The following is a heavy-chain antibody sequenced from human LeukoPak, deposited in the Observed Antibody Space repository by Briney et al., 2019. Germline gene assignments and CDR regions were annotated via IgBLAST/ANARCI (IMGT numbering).Heavy chain of an antibody. D-gene: IGHD1-26*01. CDR3: ARRKASGSYYLDY. Sequence: SSETLSLTCTVSGGSISSSSYYWGWIRQPPGKGLEWIGSIYYSGSTYYHPSLKSRVTISVDTSKNQFSLKLSSVTAADTAVYYCARRKASGSYYLDYWGQGTLVTVSS. J-gene: IGHJ4*02. V-gene: IGHV4-39*01. CDR2: IYYSGST. CDR1: GGSISSSSYY.